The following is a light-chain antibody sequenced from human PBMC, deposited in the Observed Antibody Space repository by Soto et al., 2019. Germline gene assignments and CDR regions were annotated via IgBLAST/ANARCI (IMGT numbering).Light chain of an antibody. J-gene: IGLJ1*01. Sequence: QSVLTQPPSASGSPGQSVTISCTGTSSDVGGYKYVSWYQQHPGKAPKLMIFEVNKRPSGVPDRFSGYKSGNTASLTVSGLQAEDEADYYCSSYAGINNLGVFGPGTKLTVL. CDR3: SSYAGINNLGV. V-gene: IGLV2-8*01. CDR2: EVN. CDR1: SSDVGGYKY.